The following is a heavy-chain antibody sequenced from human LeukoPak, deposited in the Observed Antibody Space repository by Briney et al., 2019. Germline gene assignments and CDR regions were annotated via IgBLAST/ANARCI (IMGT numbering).Heavy chain of an antibody. CDR2: ISYDGSNK. CDR1: GFTFSSYA. D-gene: IGHD5-24*01. V-gene: IGHV3-30*04. J-gene: IGHJ6*02. Sequence: GGSLGLSCAASGFTFSSYAMHWVRQAPGKGLEWVAVISYDGSNKYYADSVKGRFTISRDNSKNTLYLQMNSLRAEDTAVYYCARPRNRSRWDGMDVWGQGTTVTVSS. CDR3: ARPRNRSRWDGMDV.